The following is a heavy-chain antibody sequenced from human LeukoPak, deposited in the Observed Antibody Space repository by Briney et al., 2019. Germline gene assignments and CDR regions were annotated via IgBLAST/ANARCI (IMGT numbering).Heavy chain of an antibody. CDR2: IYTSGST. V-gene: IGHV4-61*02. D-gene: IGHD3-3*01. J-gene: IGHJ3*02. CDR1: GGSISSGSYY. Sequence: PSQTLSLTCTVSGGSISSGSYYWSWIRQPAGKGLEWIGRIYTSGSTNYNPSLKSRVTISVDTSKNQFSLKLSSVTAADTAVYYCARSMYEFWSGSTNAFDIWGQGTMVTVSS. CDR3: ARSMYEFWSGSTNAFDI.